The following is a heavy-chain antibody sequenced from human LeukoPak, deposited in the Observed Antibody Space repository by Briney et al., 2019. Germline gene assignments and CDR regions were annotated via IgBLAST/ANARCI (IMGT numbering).Heavy chain of an antibody. J-gene: IGHJ4*02. D-gene: IGHD1-1*01. CDR2: ISHTGST. V-gene: IGHV4-34*01. CDR3: AGIELVTTKFAH. CDR1: GGSFSAYY. Sequence: SETLSLTCAVYGGSFSAYYWSWIRQPPGKGLEWIGEISHTGSTNYNPSLKSRVTISVDSSQIQFSLKVSSVTAADTAVYYCAGIELVTTKFAHWGQGTLVAVSS.